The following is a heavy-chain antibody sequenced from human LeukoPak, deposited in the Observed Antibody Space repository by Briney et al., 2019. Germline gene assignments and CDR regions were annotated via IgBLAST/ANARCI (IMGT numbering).Heavy chain of an antibody. CDR2: INPNSGGT. CDR1: GYTFTGYY. Sequence: EASVKVSCKASGYTFTGYYMHWVRQAPGQGLEWMGWINPNSGGTNYAQKFQGRVTMTRDTSISTAYMELSRLRSDDTAVYCCARGGYSNAGWFDPWGQGTLVTVSS. V-gene: IGHV1-2*02. D-gene: IGHD2-2*03. J-gene: IGHJ5*02. CDR3: ARGGYSNAGWFDP.